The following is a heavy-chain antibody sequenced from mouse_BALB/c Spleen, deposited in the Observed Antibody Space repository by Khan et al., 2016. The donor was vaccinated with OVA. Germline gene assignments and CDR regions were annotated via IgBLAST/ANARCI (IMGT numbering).Heavy chain of an antibody. J-gene: IGHJ1*01. CDR1: GYTFTSYW. D-gene: IGHD2-3*01. Sequence: QVQLQQSGAELAKPGASVKMSCKASGYTFTSYWMHWVKQRPGQGLEWIGYINPSTGYTEYNQKFKDKATLTADKSSSTAYMQLSSLTSEDSAVYYCARRGDGYYGFDVWGAGPTVTVSS. CDR3: ARRGDGYYGFDV. V-gene: IGHV1-7*01. CDR2: INPSTGYT.